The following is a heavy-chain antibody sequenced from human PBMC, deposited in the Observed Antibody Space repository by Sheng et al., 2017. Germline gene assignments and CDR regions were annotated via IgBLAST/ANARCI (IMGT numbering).Heavy chain of an antibody. CDR3: ARARIGLNWFDP. Sequence: QVQLVESGGGVVQPGRSLRLSCAASGFTFSSYGMHWVRQAPGKGLEWVAVIWYDGSNKYYADSVKGRFTISRDNSKNTLYLQMNSLRAEDTAVYYCARARIGLNWFDPWGQGTLVTVSS. V-gene: IGHV3-33*01. CDR1: GFTFSSYG. J-gene: IGHJ5*02. D-gene: IGHD3-10*01. CDR2: IWYDGSNK.